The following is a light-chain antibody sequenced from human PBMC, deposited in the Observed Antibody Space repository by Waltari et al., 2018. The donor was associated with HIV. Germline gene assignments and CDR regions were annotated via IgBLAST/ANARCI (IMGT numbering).Light chain of an antibody. CDR3: AAWDDSLSGRV. V-gene: IGLV1-47*01. J-gene: IGLJ3*02. CDR2: RNN. CDR1: SSNIGSNY. Sequence: QSVLTQPPSASGTPGQRVTISCSGSSSNIGSNYVYWYQHLPGTTPKPLIYRNNQRPSWVPDRFSGSKSGTSAALAISGLRSEDEADYYCAAWDDSLSGRVFGGGTKLTVL.